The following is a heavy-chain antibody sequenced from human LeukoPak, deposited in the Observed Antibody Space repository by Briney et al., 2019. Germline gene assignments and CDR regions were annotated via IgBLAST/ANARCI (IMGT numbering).Heavy chain of an antibody. Sequence: SETQSLTCTVSGGSIGTSDYLWAWVRQAPGKGLEWIGDFYYNGAGYYNGVTSYSPSLRSRVTISVDTSKNHFSLDLTSVTAADTAIYYCVRRNYLSSRIDPWGQGTLVTVSS. V-gene: IGHV4-61*05. CDR2: FYYNGAGYYNGVT. D-gene: IGHD3-16*01. J-gene: IGHJ5*02. CDR1: GGSIGTSDYL. CDR3: VRRNYLSSRIDP.